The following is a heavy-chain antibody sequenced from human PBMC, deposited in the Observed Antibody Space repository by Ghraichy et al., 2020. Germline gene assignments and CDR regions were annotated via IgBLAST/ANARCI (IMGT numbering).Heavy chain of an antibody. CDR1: GYTFSKYY. CDR3: TRLYSSRGSHFFDV. Sequence: ASVKVPCKASGYTFSKYYIHWVRQAPGQGLEWMGIIDPSGGSTNYAQKFLGRVTMTRDTSTSTVFLELSSLRSDDTAVYYCTRLYSSRGSHFFDVWGQGTLVTVSS. D-gene: IGHD6-13*01. J-gene: IGHJ4*02. V-gene: IGHV1-46*01. CDR2: IDPSGGST.